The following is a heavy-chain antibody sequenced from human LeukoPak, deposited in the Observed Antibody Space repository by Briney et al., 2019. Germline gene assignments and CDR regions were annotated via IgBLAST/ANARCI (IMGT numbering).Heavy chain of an antibody. V-gene: IGHV4-4*02. CDR1: GGSITSGNG. D-gene: IGHD3-10*01. Sequence: AETQTLICAVSGGSITSGNGWGWLRQPPGKGLEWIGEIYHSGTANYNASLKRRVTISIDKPKNHFSTKLRSVSVADTAVYYCARKDASGSIYYFDYWGQ. CDR2: IYHSGTA. CDR3: ARKDASGSIYYFDY. J-gene: IGHJ4*02.